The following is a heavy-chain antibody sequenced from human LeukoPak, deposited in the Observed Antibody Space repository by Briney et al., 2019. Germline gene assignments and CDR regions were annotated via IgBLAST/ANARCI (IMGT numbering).Heavy chain of an antibody. D-gene: IGHD3-16*02. J-gene: IGHJ6*03. CDR3: ARVMGASWFFYLDV. Sequence: PSGTLSLTCAVSDYSITNSWCSWVRQFPGMRLEWIGQIFHRGIPNYNPSLKSRVTMSIDKSNNQLSLKMNSVTAADTAVYYCARVMGASWFFYLDVWGKGTTVTVSS. CDR1: DYSITNSW. V-gene: IGHV4-4*02. CDR2: IFHRGIP.